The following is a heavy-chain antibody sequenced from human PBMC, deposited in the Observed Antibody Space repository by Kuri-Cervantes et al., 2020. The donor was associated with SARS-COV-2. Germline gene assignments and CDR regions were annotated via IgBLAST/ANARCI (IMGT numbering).Heavy chain of an antibody. D-gene: IGHD3-3*01. CDR1: GFTFSSYG. CDR2: IRYDGSNK. V-gene: IGHV3-30*02. Sequence: GGSLRLSCAASGFTFSSYGMHWFRQAPGKGLEWVAFIRYDGSNKYYADSVKGRFTISRDNSKNTPYLQMNSLRAEDTAVYYCAKDSIRFLEWLYYMDVWGKGTMVTVSS. CDR3: AKDSIRFLEWLYYMDV. J-gene: IGHJ6*03.